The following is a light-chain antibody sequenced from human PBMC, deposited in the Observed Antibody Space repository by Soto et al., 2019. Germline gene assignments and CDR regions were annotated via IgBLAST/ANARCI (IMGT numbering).Light chain of an antibody. J-gene: IGKJ2*01. CDR3: QQYGSSPYT. Sequence: EIVLTQSPGTLSLSPGERATLSCRASQSVSSSYLAWYQQKPGHAPRLLIYGASSRATGIPDRFSGSVSGTDFTLTISRLEPEDFAVYYCQQYGSSPYTFGQGTKLEIK. CDR2: GAS. CDR1: QSVSSSY. V-gene: IGKV3-20*01.